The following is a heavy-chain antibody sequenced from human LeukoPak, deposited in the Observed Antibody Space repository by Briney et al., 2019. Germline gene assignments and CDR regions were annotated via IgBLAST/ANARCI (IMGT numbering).Heavy chain of an antibody. D-gene: IGHD3-10*01. CDR3: ARRDYGSGSFLGIDY. J-gene: IGHJ4*02. CDR1: GFTFSSYT. V-gene: IGHV3-48*02. CDR2: ISGGSSTI. Sequence: PGGSLRLSCAASGFTFSSYTMHWVRQAPGKGLEWISSISGGSSTIYYADSVKGRFTISRDNARNSLYLQMNSLRDEDTAVYYCARRDYGSGSFLGIDYWGQGTLVTVSS.